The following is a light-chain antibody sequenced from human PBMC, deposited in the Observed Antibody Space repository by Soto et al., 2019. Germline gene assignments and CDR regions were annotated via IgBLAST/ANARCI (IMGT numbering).Light chain of an antibody. J-gene: IGKJ4*01. CDR3: QQYNNWPPLT. CDR1: QSVSSN. CDR2: GAS. Sequence: EIVMTQSPATLSVSPGERATLSCRASQSVSSNLAWYQQKPGQAPRLLIYGASTRATGIPARFSGSGSGTECTLTISSLQSEDFAAYYCQQYNNWPPLTFGGGTKVEIK. V-gene: IGKV3-15*01.